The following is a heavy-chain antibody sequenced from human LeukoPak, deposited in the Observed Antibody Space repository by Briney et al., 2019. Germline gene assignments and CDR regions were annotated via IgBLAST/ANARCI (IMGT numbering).Heavy chain of an antibody. V-gene: IGHV1-2*02. J-gene: IGHJ4*02. Sequence: ASVKASCNASGYTFTGYFVHWGRQAPGQGLEWMGWINPNSGGTNYAQKFQRRVTLTRDTSISTAYLELSRLSSDDTAVYYCARLATTLIPFDYWGQGTLVTVSS. D-gene: IGHD1-1*01. CDR2: INPNSGGT. CDR1: GYTFTGYF. CDR3: ARLATTLIPFDY.